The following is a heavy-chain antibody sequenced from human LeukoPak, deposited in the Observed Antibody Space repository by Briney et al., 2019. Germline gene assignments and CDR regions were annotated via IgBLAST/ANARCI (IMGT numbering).Heavy chain of an antibody. Sequence: SETLSLTCTVSGASIRSGDYYWSWIRQPPGKGLEWIGEINHSGSTNYNPSLKSRVTISVDTSKNQFSLKLSSVTAADTAVYYCARGESYSSGWYVGYYFDYWGQGTLVTVSS. CDR2: INHSGST. CDR1: GASIRSGDYY. J-gene: IGHJ4*02. V-gene: IGHV4-34*01. CDR3: ARGESYSSGWYVGYYFDY. D-gene: IGHD6-19*01.